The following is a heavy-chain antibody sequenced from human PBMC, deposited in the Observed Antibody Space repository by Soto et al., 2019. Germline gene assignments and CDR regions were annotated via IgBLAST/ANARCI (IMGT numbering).Heavy chain of an antibody. CDR2: INHSGST. CDR1: GGSFSGYY. CDR3: ARRTAGKYTTFDY. Sequence: PSETLSLTCAVYGGSFSGYYWSWIRQPPGKGLEWIGEINHSGSTNYNPSLKSRVTISVDTSKNQFSLKLSSVTAADTAVYYCARRTAGKYTTFDYWGQGTLVTVSS. D-gene: IGHD1-1*01. J-gene: IGHJ4*02. V-gene: IGHV4-34*01.